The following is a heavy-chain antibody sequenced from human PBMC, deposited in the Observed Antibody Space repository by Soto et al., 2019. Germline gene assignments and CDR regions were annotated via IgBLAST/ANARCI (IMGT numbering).Heavy chain of an antibody. CDR1: GYTFTXYX. J-gene: IGHJ6*02. CDR2: INPQTGGT. CDR3: XXXXXXXXXXXXXV. V-gene: IGHV1-2*02. Sequence: QVQLVQSGAEVKTPGASVRVSCKASGYTFTXYXXXXXXXXXXXXXXWMGWINPQTGGTSYAQKFQGRVTLSRDTSINTAYLELXXXXXXXXXXXXXXXXXXXXXXXXXXVWGQGTTVTVSS.